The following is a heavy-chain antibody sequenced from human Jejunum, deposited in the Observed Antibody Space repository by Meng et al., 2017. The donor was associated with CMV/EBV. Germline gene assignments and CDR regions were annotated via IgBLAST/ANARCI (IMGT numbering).Heavy chain of an antibody. V-gene: IGHV3-21*01. CDR3: ARNARGSGY. CDR1: EFTVSSDS. D-gene: IGHD3-10*01. J-gene: IGHJ4*02. Sequence: LSCAASEFTVSSDSMIWVRQAPEKGLEWVSSISTSGNSIYYADSVKGRFTISRDNAKNSLFLQMNSLRAEDTAMYYCARNARGSGYWGQGTLVTVSS. CDR2: ISTSGNSI.